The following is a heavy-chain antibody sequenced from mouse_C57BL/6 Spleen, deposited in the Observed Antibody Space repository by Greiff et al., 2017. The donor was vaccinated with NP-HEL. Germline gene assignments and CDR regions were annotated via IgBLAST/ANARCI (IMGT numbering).Heavy chain of an antibody. CDR2: IRNKANGYTT. CDR1: GFTFTDYY. V-gene: IGHV7-3*01. CDR3: ARSKKGYAMDY. Sequence: DVKLVESGGGLVQPGGSLSLSCAASGFTFTDYYMSWVRQPPGKALEWLGFIRNKANGYTTEYSASVKGRFTISRDNSQSILYLQMNALRAEDSATYYCARSKKGYAMDYWGQGTSVTVSS. J-gene: IGHJ4*01.